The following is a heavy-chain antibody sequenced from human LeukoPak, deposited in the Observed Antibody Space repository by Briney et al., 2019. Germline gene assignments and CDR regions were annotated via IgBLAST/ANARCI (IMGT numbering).Heavy chain of an antibody. D-gene: IGHD2-2*01. CDR2: INHSGST. J-gene: IGHJ5*02. V-gene: IGHV4-34*01. CDR3: ARGEPYCSSTSCSPEFDP. Sequence: SETLSLTCAVYGGSFSGYYWSWIRQPPGKGLEWIGEINHSGSTNYNPSLKSRVTISVDTSKSQFSLKLSSVTAAGTAVYYCARGEPYCSSTSCSPEFDPWGQGTLVTVSS. CDR1: GGSFSGYY.